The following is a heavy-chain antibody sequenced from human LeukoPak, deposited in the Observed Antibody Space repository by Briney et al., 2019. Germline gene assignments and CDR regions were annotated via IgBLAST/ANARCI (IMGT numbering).Heavy chain of an antibody. CDR2: TSAYNGNT. Sequence: ASVKVSCKASGYTFTSYGISWVRQAPGQGLEWMGWTSAYNGNTNYAQKLQGRVTMTTDTSTSTAYMELRSLRSDDTAVYYCARQWPTRNVITWDNWFDPWGQGTLVTVSS. D-gene: IGHD6-19*01. V-gene: IGHV1-18*01. CDR3: ARQWPTRNVITWDNWFDP. J-gene: IGHJ5*02. CDR1: GYTFTSYG.